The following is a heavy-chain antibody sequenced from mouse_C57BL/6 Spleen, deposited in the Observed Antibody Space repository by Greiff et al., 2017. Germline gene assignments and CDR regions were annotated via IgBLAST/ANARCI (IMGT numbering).Heavy chain of an antibody. Sequence: ESGPGLVKPSQSLSLTCSVTGYSITSGYYWNWIRQFPGNKLEWMGYISYDGSNNYNPSLKNRISITRDTSKNQFFLKLNSVTTEDTATYYCARDEKDYFDYWGQGTTLTVSS. CDR3: ARDEKDYFDY. J-gene: IGHJ2*01. CDR2: ISYDGSN. V-gene: IGHV3-6*01. CDR1: GYSITSGYY.